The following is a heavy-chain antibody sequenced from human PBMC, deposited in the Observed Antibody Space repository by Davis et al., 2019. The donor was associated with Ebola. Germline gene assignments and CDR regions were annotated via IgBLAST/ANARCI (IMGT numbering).Heavy chain of an antibody. V-gene: IGHV3-30*18. CDR2: ISYDGSNK. J-gene: IGHJ3*02. D-gene: IGHD5-18*01. Sequence: GSLRLSCAASGFTFSSYGMHWVRQAPGKGLEWVAVISYDGSNKYYADSVKGRFTISRDNSKNTLYLQMNSLRAEDTAVYYCAKGYSYGTMPPDAFDIWGQGTMVTVSS. CDR3: AKGYSYGTMPPDAFDI. CDR1: GFTFSSYG.